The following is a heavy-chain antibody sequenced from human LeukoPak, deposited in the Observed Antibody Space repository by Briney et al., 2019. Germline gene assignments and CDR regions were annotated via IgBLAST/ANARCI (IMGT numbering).Heavy chain of an antibody. CDR2: IIPIFGTA. CDR3: ARGGQLAPYYYYGMDV. CDR1: GGTFSSYA. Sequence: ASVKVSCKASGGTFSSYAISWVRQAPGQGLEWMGGIIPIFGTANYAQKFQGRVTITADESTSTAYMELSSLRSEDTAVYYCARGGQLAPYYYYGMDVWGQGTTVTVSS. D-gene: IGHD3-10*01. V-gene: IGHV1-69*13. J-gene: IGHJ6*02.